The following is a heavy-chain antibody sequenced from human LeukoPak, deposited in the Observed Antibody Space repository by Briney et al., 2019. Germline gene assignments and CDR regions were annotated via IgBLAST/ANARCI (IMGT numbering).Heavy chain of an antibody. V-gene: IGHV4-39*01. J-gene: IGHJ4*02. Sequence: PSETLSLTCTVSGGSISSSSYYWGWIRQPPGKGLEWIGSIYYSGSTYYNPSLKSRVTISVDTSKNQFSLKLSSVTAADTAVYYCAGGGHTYSSSWYVYWGQGTLVTVSS. D-gene: IGHD6-13*01. CDR2: IYYSGST. CDR1: GGSISSSSYY. CDR3: AGGGHTYSSSWYVY.